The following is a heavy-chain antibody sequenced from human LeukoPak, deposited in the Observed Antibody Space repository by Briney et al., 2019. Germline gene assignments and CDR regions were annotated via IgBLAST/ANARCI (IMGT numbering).Heavy chain of an antibody. V-gene: IGHV3-23*01. J-gene: IGHJ4*02. CDR3: AKDLLGYCSGGSCYSVGFDY. CDR1: GFTFSSYA. D-gene: IGHD2-15*01. CDR2: ISGSGGST. Sequence: GGSLRLSCAASGFTFSSYAMSWVRQAPGKGLEWVSAISGSGGSTYYADSVKGRFTISRDNSKNTLYLQMNSLRAEDTAVYYCAKDLLGYCSGGSCYSVGFDYWAREPWSPSPQ.